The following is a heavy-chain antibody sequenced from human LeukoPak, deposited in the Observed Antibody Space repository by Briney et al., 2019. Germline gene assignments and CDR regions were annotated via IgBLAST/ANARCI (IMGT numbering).Heavy chain of an antibody. CDR1: GFTFSSYE. CDR2: ISSSGSTI. V-gene: IGHV3-48*03. D-gene: IGHD6-19*01. J-gene: IGHJ3*02. Sequence: GGSLRLSCAASGFTFSSYEMNWVRQAPGKGLEWVSYISSSGSTIYYADSVKGRFTISRDNAKNSLYLQMNSLRAEDTAVYYCARDSSSGWFRTDAFDIWGQGTMVTVSS. CDR3: ARDSSSGWFRTDAFDI.